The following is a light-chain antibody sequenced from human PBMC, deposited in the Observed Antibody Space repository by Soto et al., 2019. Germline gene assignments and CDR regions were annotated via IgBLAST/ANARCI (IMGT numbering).Light chain of an antibody. CDR2: EVS. CDR1: SSDIDNYNY. J-gene: IGLJ2*01. V-gene: IGLV2-14*01. Sequence: QSALTQPASVSGSPGQSITISCTGTSSDIDNYNYVSWYHQHPGKAPKLIIYEVSNRPSGVSFRFSGSKSGYTASLTISGLQAEDEADYYCSSYTISSTVIFGRGTKLTVL. CDR3: SSYTISSTVI.